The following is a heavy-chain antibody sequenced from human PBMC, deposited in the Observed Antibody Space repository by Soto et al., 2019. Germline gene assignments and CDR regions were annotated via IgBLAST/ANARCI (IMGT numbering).Heavy chain of an antibody. D-gene: IGHD2-2*02. CDR1: GYSFTSYW. CDR3: ARSYCISTSCYNLNY. Sequence: LGESLKISCKGSGYSFTSYWIGWVRQMPGKGLEWMGIIYPGDSDTRYSPSFQGQVTISADKSISTAYLQWSSLKASDTAMYYCARSYCISTSCYNLNYWGQGTLVTVSS. V-gene: IGHV5-51*01. CDR2: IYPGDSDT. J-gene: IGHJ4*02.